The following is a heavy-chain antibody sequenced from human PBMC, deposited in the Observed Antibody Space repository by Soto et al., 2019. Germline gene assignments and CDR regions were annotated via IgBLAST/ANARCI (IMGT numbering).Heavy chain of an antibody. CDR3: AREDSSSWYRFDY. V-gene: IGHV4-39*01. Sequence: SETLSLTCTVSGGSISSSSYYWCWIRQPPGKGLEWIGSIYYSGSTYYNPSLKSRVTISVDTSKNQFSLKLSSVTAADTAVYYCAREDSSSWYRFDYWGQGTLVTVSS. CDR2: IYYSGST. D-gene: IGHD6-13*01. CDR1: GGSISSSSYY. J-gene: IGHJ4*02.